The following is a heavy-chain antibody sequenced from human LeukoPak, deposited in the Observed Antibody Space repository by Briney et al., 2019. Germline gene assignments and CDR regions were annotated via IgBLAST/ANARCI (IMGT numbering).Heavy chain of an antibody. J-gene: IGHJ3*02. CDR3: VKDWGVLPDYTADGFDI. D-gene: IGHD3-10*01. Sequence: AGGSLGLSCAASRFIFSTYGMHWVRQAPGKGLEWVAFIRPNGSNEYYAASVRGRFAISRDNSQNTLHLQMNSLRLEDTAVYYCVKDWGVLPDYTADGFDIWGPGTMVTVSS. V-gene: IGHV3-30*02. CDR1: RFIFSTYG. CDR2: IRPNGSNE.